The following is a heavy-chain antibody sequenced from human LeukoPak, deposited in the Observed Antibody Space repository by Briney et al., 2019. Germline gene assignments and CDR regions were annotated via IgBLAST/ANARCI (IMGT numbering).Heavy chain of an antibody. V-gene: IGHV1-46*01. D-gene: IGHD2-15*01. Sequence: GASVKVSCKASGYTFTSHFMHWVRQAPGQGLEWMGIINPRGGSTSYTQKFQGRVTMTRDTSTSTVYMELSSLRSEDTAVYYCARDRYCSAASCYGNLFDYWGQGTLVTVSS. J-gene: IGHJ4*02. CDR1: GYTFTSHF. CDR3: ARDRYCSAASCYGNLFDY. CDR2: INPRGGST.